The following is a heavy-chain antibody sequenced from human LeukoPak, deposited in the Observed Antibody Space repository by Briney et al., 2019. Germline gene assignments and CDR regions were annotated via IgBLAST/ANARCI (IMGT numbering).Heavy chain of an antibody. D-gene: IGHD3-3*01. CDR3: ARGGGYLDDFWSGYYFDY. J-gene: IGHJ4*02. CDR2: IIPIFGTA. CDR1: GGTFSSYA. V-gene: IGHV1-69*05. Sequence: ASVKVSCKASGGTFSSYAISWVRQAPGQGLEWMGGIIPIFGTANYAQKFQGRVTITTDESTSTAYMELSSLRSEDTAVYYCARGGGYLDDFWSGYYFDYWGQGTLVTVSS.